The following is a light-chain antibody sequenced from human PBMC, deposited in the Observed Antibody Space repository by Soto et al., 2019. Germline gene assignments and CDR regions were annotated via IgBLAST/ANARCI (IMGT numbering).Light chain of an antibody. Sequence: DIQMTQSPSTLYASEGDRVTITCRASQSISSWLAWYQQKPGQAPKLLIYKASTLQSGVPSRFSGSGSGTEFTLAISSLQPDDSATYYCQQYNDNWTFGQGTKVDIK. CDR2: KAS. V-gene: IGKV1-5*03. CDR3: QQYNDNWT. CDR1: QSISSW. J-gene: IGKJ1*01.